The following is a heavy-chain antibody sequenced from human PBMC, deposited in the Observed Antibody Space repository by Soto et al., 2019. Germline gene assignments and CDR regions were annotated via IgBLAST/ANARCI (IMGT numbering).Heavy chain of an antibody. J-gene: IGHJ4*02. V-gene: IGHV3-48*01. CDR1: GFTFSSYS. Sequence: EVQLGESGGGLVQPGGSLRLSCAASGFTFSSYSMNWVRQAPGKGLEWVSYISSSSSTIYYADSVKGRFTISRDNAKNSLYLQMNSLRAEDTAVYYCARATYYGSPGDFDSWGQGTLVTVSS. CDR3: ARATYYGSPGDFDS. D-gene: IGHD3-10*01. CDR2: ISSSSSTI.